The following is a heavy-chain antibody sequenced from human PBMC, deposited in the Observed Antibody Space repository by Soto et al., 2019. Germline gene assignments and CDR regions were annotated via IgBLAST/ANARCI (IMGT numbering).Heavy chain of an antibody. V-gene: IGHV3-30*18. CDR2: ISYDGSNK. CDR1: GFTFSSYG. Sequence: QVQLVESGGGVVQPGRSLRLSCAASGFTFSSYGMHWVRQAPGKGLEWVAVISYDGSNKYYADSVKGRFTISRDNSKNTLYLQMNSLRAEDTAVYFCAKGGDKVFGVRWGMDVW. CDR3: AKGGDKVFGVRWGMDV. J-gene: IGHJ6*01. D-gene: IGHD3-3*01.